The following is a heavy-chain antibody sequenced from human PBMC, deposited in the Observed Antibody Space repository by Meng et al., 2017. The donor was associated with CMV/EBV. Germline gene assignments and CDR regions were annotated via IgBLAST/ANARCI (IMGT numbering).Heavy chain of an antibody. J-gene: IGHJ6*02. V-gene: IGHV4-4*07. CDR1: GGSISSYY. CDR2: IYTSGST. Sequence: GSLRLSCTVSGGSISSYYWSWIRQPAGKGLEWIGRIYTSGSTNYNPSLKSRVTMSVDTSKNQFSLKLSSVTAADTAVYCCARDRGLEWLSPSRYGMDVWGQGTTVTVSS. CDR3: ARDRGLEWLSPSRYGMDV. D-gene: IGHD3-3*01.